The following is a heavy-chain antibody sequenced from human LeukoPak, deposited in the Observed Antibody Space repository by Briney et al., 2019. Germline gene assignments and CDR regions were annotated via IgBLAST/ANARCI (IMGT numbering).Heavy chain of an antibody. Sequence: GGSLRLSCAASGFTFSSYVTSWVRQAPGKGLEWVSAISGSGGSTYYADSVKGRFTISRDNSKNTLYLQMNSLRAEDTAVYYCAKDLPGGEAAAGSPHLYYFDYWGQGTLVTVSS. CDR2: ISGSGGST. J-gene: IGHJ4*02. CDR3: AKDLPGGEAAAGSPHLYYFDY. V-gene: IGHV3-23*01. CDR1: GFTFSSYV. D-gene: IGHD6-13*01.